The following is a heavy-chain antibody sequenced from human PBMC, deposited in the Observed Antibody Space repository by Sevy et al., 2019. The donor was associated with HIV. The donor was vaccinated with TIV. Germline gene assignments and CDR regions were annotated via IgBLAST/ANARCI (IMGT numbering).Heavy chain of an antibody. CDR2: IYYSGST. D-gene: IGHD3-10*01. Sequence: SETLSLTCTVSGGSISSSSYYWGWIRQPPGKGLEWIGSIYYSGSTYYNPSLKSRVTISVDTSKNQFSLKLSSVTAADTAVYYCARRKGTYYYGSGSYLLFDYWGQGTLVTVSS. CDR1: GGSISSSSYY. V-gene: IGHV4-39*01. CDR3: ARRKGTYYYGSGSYLLFDY. J-gene: IGHJ4*02.